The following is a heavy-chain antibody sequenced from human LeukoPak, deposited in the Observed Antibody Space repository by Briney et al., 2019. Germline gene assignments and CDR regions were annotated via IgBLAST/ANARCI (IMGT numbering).Heavy chain of an antibody. D-gene: IGHD3-10*01. CDR3: AREFTSGSGH. V-gene: IGHV3-74*01. Sequence: PGGSLRLSRARSVFTFSRNWMHWVPQTPGKGLVWVSGLCSTGGSTRYAVSVKGRFTISRDNAKNTLYLQMNRLRAEDTAVYYCAREFTSGSGHWGQGTLVTVSS. CDR2: LCSTGGST. CDR1: VFTFSRNW. J-gene: IGHJ4*02.